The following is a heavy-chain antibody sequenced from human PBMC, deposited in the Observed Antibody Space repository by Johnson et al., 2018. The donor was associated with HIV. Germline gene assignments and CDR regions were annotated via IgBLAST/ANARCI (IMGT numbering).Heavy chain of an antibody. CDR3: ARERMAAAGTDAFDI. Sequence: VQLVESGGGLIQPGGSLRLSCAASGFTVSSNYMSWVRQAPGKGLEWVSVIYSGGSTYYADSVKGRFTISRDNSKNTLYLQMNSLRAEDTAVYFCARERMAAAGTDAFDIWGQGTMVTVSS. D-gene: IGHD6-13*01. CDR2: IYSGGST. J-gene: IGHJ3*02. V-gene: IGHV3-53*01. CDR1: GFTVSSNY.